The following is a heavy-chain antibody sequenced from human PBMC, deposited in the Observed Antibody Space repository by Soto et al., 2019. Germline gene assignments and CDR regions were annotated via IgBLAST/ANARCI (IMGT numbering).Heavy chain of an antibody. Sequence: EVQLVESGGGLVQPGGSLRLTCAASGFTFRKYDMHWVRQGTGKGLEWVSGISAAGDPDYADSVEGRFTISRENAQNSFFLQMNSLRVGDTAVYYCARTDRDFYGLDVWGQGTTVIVSS. CDR3: ARTDRDFYGLDV. J-gene: IGHJ6*02. CDR2: ISAAGDP. CDR1: GFTFRKYD. V-gene: IGHV3-13*05.